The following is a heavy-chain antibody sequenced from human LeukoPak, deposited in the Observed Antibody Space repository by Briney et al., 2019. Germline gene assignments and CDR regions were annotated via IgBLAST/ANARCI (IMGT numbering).Heavy chain of an antibody. Sequence: GASVKVSCKASGYTFTSYYMHWVRQAPGQGLEWMGIINPSGGSTSYAQKFQGRVTMTRDMSTSTVYMELSSLRSEDTAVYYCATQLGYCTNGVCPGKDYYYYYYMDVWGKGTTVTVSS. CDR2: INPSGGST. D-gene: IGHD2-8*01. CDR3: ATQLGYCTNGVCPGKDYYYYYYMDV. V-gene: IGHV1-46*01. J-gene: IGHJ6*03. CDR1: GYTFTSYY.